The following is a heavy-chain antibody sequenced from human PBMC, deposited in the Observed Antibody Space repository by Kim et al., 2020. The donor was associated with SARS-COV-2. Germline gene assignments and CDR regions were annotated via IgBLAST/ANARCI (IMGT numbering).Heavy chain of an antibody. CDR3: ERTTVALGDYYYMDV. D-gene: IGHD4-17*01. CDR1: GYTFNSYG. J-gene: IGHJ6*03. V-gene: IGHV1-18*01. Sequence: ASVKVSCKASGYTFNSYGINWVRQASGQGLEWMGWVNGRNGNTKYTEKIQGRVTMTTDTPTTTAYMELRNLRSDDTAVYFCERTTVALGDYYYMDVWGKG. CDR2: VNGRNGNT.